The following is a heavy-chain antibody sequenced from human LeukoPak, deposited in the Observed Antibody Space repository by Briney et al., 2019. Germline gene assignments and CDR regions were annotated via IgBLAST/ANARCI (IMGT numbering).Heavy chain of an antibody. V-gene: IGHV3-49*03. D-gene: IGHD1-26*01. J-gene: IGHJ4*02. Sequence: GRSLRLSCTASGFTFGDYAMSWFRQAPGKGLEWVGFIRSKAYGGTTEYAASVKGRFTISRDDSKSIAYLQMNSLKTEDTAVYYCTRTSGSYYEYYFGYWGQGTLVTVSS. CDR2: IRSKAYGGTT. CDR3: TRTSGSYYEYYFGY. CDR1: GFTFGDYA.